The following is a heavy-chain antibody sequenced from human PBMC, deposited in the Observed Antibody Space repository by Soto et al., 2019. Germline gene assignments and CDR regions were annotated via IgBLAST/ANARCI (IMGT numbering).Heavy chain of an antibody. V-gene: IGHV3-74*01. CDR2: INSDGSST. CDR1: GFTFSSYW. Sequence: EVQLVESGGGLVQPGGSLRLSCAASGFTFSSYWMHWVRQAPGKGLVWVSRINSDGSSTSYADSVKGRVTISRDNANNTLYLQMNSLRAEDTAVYYCAREEEWELLLAYWGQGTLVTVSS. D-gene: IGHD1-26*01. J-gene: IGHJ4*02. CDR3: AREEEWELLLAY.